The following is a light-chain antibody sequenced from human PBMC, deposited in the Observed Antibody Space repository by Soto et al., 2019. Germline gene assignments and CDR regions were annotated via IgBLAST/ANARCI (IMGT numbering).Light chain of an antibody. V-gene: IGLV2-14*03. CDR1: SSDVGSYNS. CDR3: SSFTSSSSYV. CDR2: DAS. Sequence: QSALAQPASVSGSPGQSLAISCTGTSSDVGSYNSVSWYQQYPGKAPTLMIHDASNRPSGVSDRFSGAKSGNTASLTISGLQAEDEADYYCSSFTSSSSYVFGSGTKLTVL. J-gene: IGLJ1*01.